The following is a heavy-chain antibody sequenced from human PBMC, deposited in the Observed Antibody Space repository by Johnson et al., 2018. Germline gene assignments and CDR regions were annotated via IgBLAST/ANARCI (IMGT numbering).Heavy chain of an antibody. CDR3: AKKAPDFWSGVRPLGYFQH. V-gene: IGHV3-48*01. CDR1: GFTFSNYA. J-gene: IGHJ1*01. CDR2: LSSSSSTI. D-gene: IGHD3-3*01. Sequence: EVQLVESGGGVVQPGRSLRLSCAASGFTFSNYAMNWVRQAPGKGLEWVSYLSSSSSTIYYADSVKGRFTISRDNSKNTLYLQMKSLRAEDTAVDYCAKKAPDFWSGVRPLGYFQHWGQGTLVTVSS.